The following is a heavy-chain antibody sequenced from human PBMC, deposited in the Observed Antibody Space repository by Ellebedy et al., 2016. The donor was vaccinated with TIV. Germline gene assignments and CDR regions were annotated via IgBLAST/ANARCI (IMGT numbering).Heavy chain of an antibody. V-gene: IGHV3-23*01. CDR2: ISGTGVRP. CDR3: AKHRIGDWYDFEY. D-gene: IGHD2-21*02. CDR1: GFTISGYA. J-gene: IGHJ4*01. Sequence: PGGSLRLSCAASGFTISGYAMSWVRQATGKGLEWVSVISGTGVRPYYAESVKGRFTISIDNSKNTLYVQLNGLTVEDTAVYYCAKHRIGDWYDFEYWGQGTLVTVSS.